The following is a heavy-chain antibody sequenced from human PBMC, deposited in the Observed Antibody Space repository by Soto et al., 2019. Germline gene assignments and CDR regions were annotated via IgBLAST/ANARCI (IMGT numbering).Heavy chain of an antibody. CDR2: ITSSSTYI. V-gene: IGHV3-21*01. J-gene: IGHJ4*02. CDR3: ARYRGSGSSVPLDY. D-gene: IGHD5-12*01. CDR1: GFTFSSYT. Sequence: EVQLVESGGGLVKPGGSLRLSCAASGFTFSSYTMNWVRQAPGEGLEWVSSITSSSTYIYYADSVKGRFTISRDNAKNSLYLHVKSLRAEDTAVYYCARYRGSGSSVPLDYWGQGTLVTVSS.